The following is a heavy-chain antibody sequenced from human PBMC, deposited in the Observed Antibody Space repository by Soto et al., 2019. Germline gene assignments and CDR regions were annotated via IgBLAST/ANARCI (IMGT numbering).Heavy chain of an antibody. D-gene: IGHD3-10*01. CDR1: GGSINNGHFY. J-gene: IGHJ5*02. CDR2: VYFTGTT. Sequence: QLQLQESGPGLVKPSQTLSLPCTVSGGSINNGHFYWGWIRQPPGKGLEWIGYVYFTGTTYLNPSLKSRITMSVGTSKEQFSLKLSSVTAADTAVYYCVRGYYYGSGSLHWFETWGQGTRVTVSS. CDR3: VRGYYYGSGSLHWFET. V-gene: IGHV4-30-4*01.